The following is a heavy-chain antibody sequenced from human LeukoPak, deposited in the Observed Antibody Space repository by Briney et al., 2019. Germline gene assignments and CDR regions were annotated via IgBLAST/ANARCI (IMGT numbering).Heavy chain of an antibody. V-gene: IGHV1-2*06. J-gene: IGHJ4*02. CDR3: ARVINSLGYLDY. Sequence: ASVKVSCKASGYTFTGYYMHWVRQAPGQGLEWMGRINPNSGGTNYAQKFQGRVTMTRDTSISTAYMELSRLRSDDTAVYYCARVINSLGYLDYWGQGTLATVSS. D-gene: IGHD4-11*01. CDR1: GYTFTGYY. CDR2: INPNSGGT.